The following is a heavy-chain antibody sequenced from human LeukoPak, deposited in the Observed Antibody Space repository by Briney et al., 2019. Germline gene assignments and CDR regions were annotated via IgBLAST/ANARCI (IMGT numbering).Heavy chain of an antibody. CDR3: ARTSRSAGYSSGWHNMDV. V-gene: IGHV1-69*06. CDR1: GGTFSSYA. CDR2: IIPIFGTA. Sequence: SVKVSCKASGGTFSSYAISWVRQAPGQGLEWMGGIIPIFGTANYAQKFQGRVTITADKSTSTAYMELSSLRSEDTAVYYCARTSRSAGYSSGWHNMDVWGKGTTVTVSS. D-gene: IGHD6-19*01. J-gene: IGHJ6*03.